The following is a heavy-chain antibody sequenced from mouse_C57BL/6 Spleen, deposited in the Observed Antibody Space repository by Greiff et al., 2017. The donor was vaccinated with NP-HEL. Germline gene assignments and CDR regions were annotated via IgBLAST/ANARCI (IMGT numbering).Heavy chain of an antibody. CDR1: GYSFTGYF. CDR3: ARSPYSSYAMDY. D-gene: IGHD2-10*01. J-gene: IGHJ4*01. Sequence: EVKLLESGPELVKPGDSVKISCKASGYSFTGYFMNWVMQSHGKSLEWIGRINPYNGDTFYNQKFKGKATLTVDKSSSTAHMELRSLTSKDSAVYYCARSPYSSYAMDYWGQGTSVTVSS. V-gene: IGHV1-20*01. CDR2: INPYNGDT.